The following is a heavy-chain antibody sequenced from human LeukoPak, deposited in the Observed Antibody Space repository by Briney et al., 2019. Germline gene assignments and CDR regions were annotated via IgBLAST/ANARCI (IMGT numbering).Heavy chain of an antibody. V-gene: IGHV1-8*01. CDR3: ARGDEDYYYYYMDV. J-gene: IGHJ6*03. Sequence: GASVKVSCKASGYTFTSYDINWVRQAPGQGLEWMGWMNPNSGNTGYAQKFQGRVTMTRNTSISTAYMELSSLRSEDTAVYYCARGDEDYYYYYMDVWGKGTTVTVSS. CDR1: GYTFTSYD. CDR2: MNPNSGNT.